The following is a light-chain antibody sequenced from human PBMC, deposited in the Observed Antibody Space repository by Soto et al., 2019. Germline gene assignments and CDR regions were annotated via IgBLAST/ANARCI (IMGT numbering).Light chain of an antibody. Sequence: IVFTQSPGTLALSPGERATLSCRASQSVSSSYLAWYQQKPGQAPRLLIYGASSRVTGIPDRFSGSGSGTDFSLTISRLEPEDFAVYYCQQYGSSPLTFGHGTKVAIK. J-gene: IGKJ1*01. CDR1: QSVSSSY. V-gene: IGKV3-20*01. CDR2: GAS. CDR3: QQYGSSPLT.